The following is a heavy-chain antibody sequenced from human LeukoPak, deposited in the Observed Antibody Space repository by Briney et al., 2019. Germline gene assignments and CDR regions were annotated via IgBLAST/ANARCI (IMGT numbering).Heavy chain of an antibody. CDR1: GGSISSYY. CDR3: ARLPDY. CDR2: IYYSGST. Sequence: SETLSLTCTVSGGSISSYYWSWIRQPPGKGLEWIGYIYYSGSTNHNPSLKSRVTISVDTSKNQFSLKLSSVTAADTAVYYCARLPDYWGQGTLVTVSS. V-gene: IGHV4-59*08. J-gene: IGHJ4*02.